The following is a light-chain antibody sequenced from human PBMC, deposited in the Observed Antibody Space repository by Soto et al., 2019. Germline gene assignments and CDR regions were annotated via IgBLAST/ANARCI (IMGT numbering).Light chain of an antibody. CDR1: QTISNT. CDR3: QHYNNWPLT. J-gene: IGKJ1*01. Sequence: EVVMSQSPATLSVYPGDKVSLSCRANQTISNTLAWYQQKPGQAPRLLIYAASTRATGVSARFSGSGSGTEFTLTISSLQSEDFTIYYCQHYNNWPLTFGQGTKVDIK. CDR2: AAS. V-gene: IGKV3-15*01.